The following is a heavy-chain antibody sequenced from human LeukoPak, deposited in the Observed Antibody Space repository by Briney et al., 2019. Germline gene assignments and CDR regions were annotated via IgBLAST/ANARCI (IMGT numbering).Heavy chain of an antibody. CDR3: AKSREQWLVRGPGLGY. D-gene: IGHD6-19*01. J-gene: IGHJ4*02. Sequence: PGRSLRLSCAASGFTFDDYAMHWVRQAPGKGLEWVSGISWNSGSIGYADSVKGRFTISRDNAKNSLYLQMNSLRAEDTALYYCAKSREQWLVRGPGLGYWGQGTLVTVSS. CDR1: GFTFDDYA. CDR2: ISWNSGSI. V-gene: IGHV3-9*01.